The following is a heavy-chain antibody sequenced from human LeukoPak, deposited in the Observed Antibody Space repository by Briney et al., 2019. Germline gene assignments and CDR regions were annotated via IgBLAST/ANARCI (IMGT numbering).Heavy chain of an antibody. CDR2: ISAYNGNT. V-gene: IGHV1-18*01. Sequence: ASVKVSCKASGYTFTSYGISWVRQAPGQGLEWMGWISAYNGNTNYAQKLQGRVTMTTDTSTSTAYMELRSLRSDDTAVYYCARDRSYPYYDFWSGYYGATGGYYGMDGWGQGTTVTVSS. CDR3: ARDRSYPYYDFWSGYYGATGGYYGMDG. CDR1: GYTFTSYG. D-gene: IGHD3-3*01. J-gene: IGHJ6*02.